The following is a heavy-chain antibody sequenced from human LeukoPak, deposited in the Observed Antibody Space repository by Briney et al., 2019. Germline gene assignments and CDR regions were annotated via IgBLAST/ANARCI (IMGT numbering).Heavy chain of an antibody. CDR3: ARLWGPKFYMDV. Sequence: PSETLSFTCAVSGYSISSGYYWGWIRQPPGKGLEWIGSIYHSGSTYYNPSLKSRVTISVDTSKNQFSLKLSSVTAADTAVYYCARLWGPKFYMDVWGKGTTVTVSS. J-gene: IGHJ6*03. CDR2: IYHSGST. V-gene: IGHV4-38-2*01. D-gene: IGHD3-16*01. CDR1: GYSISSGYY.